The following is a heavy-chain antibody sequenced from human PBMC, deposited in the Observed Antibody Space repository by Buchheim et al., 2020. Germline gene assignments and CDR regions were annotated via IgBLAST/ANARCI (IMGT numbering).Heavy chain of an antibody. D-gene: IGHD6-19*01. CDR2: IYYSGST. CDR3: ARQGDGVAVAGTYYYYGMDV. CDR1: GGSISSSSYY. Sequence: QLQLQESGPGLVKPSETLSLTCTVSGGSISSSSYYWGWIRQPPGKGLEWIGSIYYSGSTYYNPSLKSRVTISVDTSKNQFSLKLSSVTAADTAVYYCARQGDGVAVAGTYYYYGMDVWGQGTT. J-gene: IGHJ6*02. V-gene: IGHV4-39*01.